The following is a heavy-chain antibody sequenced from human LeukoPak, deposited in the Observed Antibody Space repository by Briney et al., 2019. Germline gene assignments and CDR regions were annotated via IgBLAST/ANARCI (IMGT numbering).Heavy chain of an antibody. CDR2: ISPDGSTT. Sequence: GGSLRLSCAASGFTFSRYWMHWVRQAPGKGLMWVSRISPDGSTTLYADSVKGRFTISRDNAKNSLYLQMNSLRAEDTAVYYCARNPPRYFNWGQGTLVTVSS. D-gene: IGHD1-26*01. V-gene: IGHV3-74*03. J-gene: IGHJ4*02. CDR3: ARNPPRYFN. CDR1: GFTFSRYW.